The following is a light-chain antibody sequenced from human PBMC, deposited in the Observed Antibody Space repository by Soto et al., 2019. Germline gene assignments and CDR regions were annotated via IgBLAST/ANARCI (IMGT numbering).Light chain of an antibody. J-gene: IGKJ3*01. CDR3: QQYGSSPLT. CDR2: DAS. CDR1: QSVSSSY. V-gene: IGKV3-20*01. Sequence: EIVLTQSPGTLSLSPGERATLSCRASQSVSSSYLAWYQQKPGQAPRLLIYDASSRATGIAHRFSGSGSGTYFPLTISRLEPEDFAVYYCQQYGSSPLTFGPGTKVDIK.